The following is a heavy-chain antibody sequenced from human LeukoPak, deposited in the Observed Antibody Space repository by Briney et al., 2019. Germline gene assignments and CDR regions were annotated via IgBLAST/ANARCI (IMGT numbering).Heavy chain of an antibody. V-gene: IGHV4-31*03. J-gene: IGHJ4*02. CDR2: IYYSGST. D-gene: IGHD4-23*01. CDR1: GGSISSGGYF. CDR3: ARQIDDYGGPGDLDY. Sequence: SETLSLTCTVSGGSISSGGYFWSWIRQHPGKGLEWIGCIYYSGSTYYNPSLKSRLTISVDTSKNQFSLKLSSVTAADTAVYYCARQIDDYGGPGDLDYWGQGTLVTVSS.